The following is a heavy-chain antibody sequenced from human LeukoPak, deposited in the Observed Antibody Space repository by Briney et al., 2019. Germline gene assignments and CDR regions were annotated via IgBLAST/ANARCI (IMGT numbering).Heavy chain of an antibody. Sequence: SETLSLTCAVYGGSFSGYYWSWIRQPPGKGLEWIGEINHSGSTNYNPSLKSRVTISVDTSKNQFSLKLSSVTAADTAVYYCARVSGSKDYWGQGTLVTASS. CDR2: INHSGST. D-gene: IGHD3-3*01. CDR1: GGSFSGYY. CDR3: ARVSGSKDY. J-gene: IGHJ4*02. V-gene: IGHV4-34*01.